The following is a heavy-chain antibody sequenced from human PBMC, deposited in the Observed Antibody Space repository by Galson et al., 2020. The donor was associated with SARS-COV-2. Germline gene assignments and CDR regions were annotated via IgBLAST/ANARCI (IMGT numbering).Heavy chain of an antibody. CDR1: RLSFSGYGNW. J-gene: IGHJ5*02. V-gene: IGHV5-10-1*01. Sequence: TVSCQGSRLSFSGYGNWIRWVRQMPGKGLEGMGRIDPGDSYTNYSPSFQGHVTISVDKSTSTAYLQWSSLKASDTTIYYCARLRVSAFVSSWLDPWGQGTLVTVSS. CDR3: ARLRVSAFVSSWLDP. D-gene: IGHD2-8*01. CDR2: IDPGDSYT.